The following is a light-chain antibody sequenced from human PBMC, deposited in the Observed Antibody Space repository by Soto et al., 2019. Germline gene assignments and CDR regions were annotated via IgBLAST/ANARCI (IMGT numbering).Light chain of an antibody. J-gene: IGKJ5*01. CDR3: QQYENSPIT. CDR2: DAS. Sequence: EIVLTQSPDTLSLSPGERATLSCWASHSVTTHLAWFQQRPGQTPRLLIYDASTRAPGIPARFSGRGSGADFTLTISSLEPEDFAVYYCQQYENSPITFGQGTRLEI. V-gene: IGKV3-11*01. CDR1: HSVTTH.